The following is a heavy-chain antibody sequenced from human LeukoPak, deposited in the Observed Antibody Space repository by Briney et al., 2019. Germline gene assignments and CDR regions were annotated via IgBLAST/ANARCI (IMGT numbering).Heavy chain of an antibody. J-gene: IGHJ4*02. D-gene: IGHD4-23*01. CDR3: ASHVVTTWGDYFDY. Sequence: SETLSLTCTVSGGSMHGYYWSWIRQPPGKGLEWIGYNSGSTNYNPSLKSRVTISVDTSKNHFSLNLSSVTAADTAVYYCASHVVTTWGDYFDYWGQGTLVTVSS. V-gene: IGHV4-59*08. CDR2: NSGST. CDR1: GGSMHGYY.